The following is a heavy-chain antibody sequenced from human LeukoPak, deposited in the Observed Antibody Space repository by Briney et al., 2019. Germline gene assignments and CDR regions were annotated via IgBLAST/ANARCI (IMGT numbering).Heavy chain of an antibody. D-gene: IGHD1-1*01. J-gene: IGHJ4*02. CDR3: ANLGTGTFDC. CDR2: IQYDGSNH. V-gene: IGHV3-30*02. CDR1: GFTFSSYG. Sequence: PGGSLRLSCAASGFTFSSYGMHWVHQAPGKELEWVAFIQYDGSNHYYADSVKGRFTISRDISKNTLYLQLNSLRTDDTAVYYCANLGTGTFDCWGQGTLVTVSS.